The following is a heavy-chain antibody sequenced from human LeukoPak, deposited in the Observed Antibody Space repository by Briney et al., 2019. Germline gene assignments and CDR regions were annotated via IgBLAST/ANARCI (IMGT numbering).Heavy chain of an antibody. J-gene: IGHJ4*02. D-gene: IGHD6-13*01. CDR1: GFTFSSYA. V-gene: IGHV3-23*01. CDR2: VTGSGGDA. Sequence: SGGSLRLSCAASGFTFSSYAMSWVRQAPGKGPEWVSAVTGSGGDAFYVDSVKGRFTISRDNSKNTLSLQMNSLSVEDTAVYYCAKSRAAATTLLFDYWGQGILVTVSS. CDR3: AKSRAAATTLLFDY.